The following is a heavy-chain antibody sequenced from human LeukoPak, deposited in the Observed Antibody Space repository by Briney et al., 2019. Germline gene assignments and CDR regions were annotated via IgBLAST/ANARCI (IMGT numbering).Heavy chain of an antibody. CDR2: INHSGST. Sequence: PSETLSLTCAVYGGSFSGYYWSWIRQPPGKGLEWIGEINHSGSTNYNPSLKSRVTISVDTSKNQFSLKLSSVTAADTAVYYCARGRYGWFGELLSYYFDYWGQGTLVTVSS. V-gene: IGHV4-34*01. J-gene: IGHJ4*02. CDR3: ARGRYGWFGELLSYYFDY. CDR1: GGSFSGYY. D-gene: IGHD3-10*01.